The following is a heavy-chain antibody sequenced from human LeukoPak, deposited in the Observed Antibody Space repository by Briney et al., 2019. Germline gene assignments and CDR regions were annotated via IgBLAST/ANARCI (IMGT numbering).Heavy chain of an antibody. CDR1: GVTLSRYG. J-gene: IGHJ4*02. D-gene: IGHD2-2*01. CDR3: VKGYCSSISCSLIDH. V-gene: IGHV3-64D*06. Sequence: GGALRLSCSASGVTLSRYGMHWVRQAPGKGLEYVSGISSNGDITNYADSVKGRFTISRDTSKNKLYLQMSCLRAEDTAVYYCVKGYCSSISCSLIDHGGQGSLVTVSS. CDR2: ISSNGDIT.